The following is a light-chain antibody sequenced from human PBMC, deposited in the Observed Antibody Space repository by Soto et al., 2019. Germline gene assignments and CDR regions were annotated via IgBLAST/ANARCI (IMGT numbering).Light chain of an antibody. Sequence: EIVLTQSPGTLSLSPGERATLSCRASQSVSSRYLAWYQQKPGQAPRLLIYGTSSRATGIPDRVSGSGSGTDFTLTISGLEPEDFAVYYCQQYGSSPSLTFGGGTKVDIK. CDR2: GTS. CDR1: QSVSSRY. CDR3: QQYGSSPSLT. J-gene: IGKJ4*01. V-gene: IGKV3-20*01.